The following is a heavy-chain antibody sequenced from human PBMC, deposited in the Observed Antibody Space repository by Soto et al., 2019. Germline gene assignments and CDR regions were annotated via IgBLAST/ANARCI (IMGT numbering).Heavy chain of an antibody. V-gene: IGHV1-69*02. CDR3: ARAFLEWLPHDAFDI. CDR1: GGTFSSYT. Sequence: ASVKVSCKASGGTFSSYTISWVRQAPGQGLEWMGRIIPILGIANYAQKFQGRVTITADKSTSTAYMELSSLRSEDTAVYYCARAFLEWLPHDAFDIWGQGTMVTVSS. J-gene: IGHJ3*02. CDR2: IIPILGIA. D-gene: IGHD3-3*01.